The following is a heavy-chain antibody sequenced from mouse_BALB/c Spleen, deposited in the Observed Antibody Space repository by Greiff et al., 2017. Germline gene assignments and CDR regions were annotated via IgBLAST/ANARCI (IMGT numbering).Heavy chain of an antibody. CDR3: ARHDYYGSSYWYFDV. Sequence: EVMLVESGGGLVKPGGSLKLSCAASGFAFSSYDMSWVRQTPEKRLEWVAYISSGGGSTYYPDTVKGRFTISRDNAKNTLYLQMSSLKSEDTAMYYCARHDYYGSSYWYFDVWGAGTTVTVAS. CDR1: GFAFSSYD. V-gene: IGHV5-12-1*01. J-gene: IGHJ1*01. CDR2: ISSGGGST. D-gene: IGHD1-1*01.